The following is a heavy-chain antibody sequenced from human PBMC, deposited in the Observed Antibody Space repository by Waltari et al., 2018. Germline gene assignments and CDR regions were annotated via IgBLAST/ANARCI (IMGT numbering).Heavy chain of an antibody. J-gene: IGHJ5*02. D-gene: IGHD3-10*01. CDR3: ARGRGVTMVRGVIITAWFDP. Sequence: WIRQPPGTGLEWIGYIYYSGSTNYNPSLKSRVTISVDTSKNQFSLKLSSVTAADTAVYYCARGRGVTMVRGVIITAWFDPWGQGTLVTVSS. V-gene: IGHV4-59*01. CDR2: IYYSGST.